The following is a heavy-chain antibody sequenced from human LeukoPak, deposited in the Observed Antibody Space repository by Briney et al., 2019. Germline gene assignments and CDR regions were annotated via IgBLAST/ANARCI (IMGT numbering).Heavy chain of an antibody. V-gene: IGHV1-18*01. Sequence: PSVKLSCKASGYTFTSVGISSVPHTPGQRVEWILWISAYNGKPNSTQKLRGGVTMTTHTSTSTAYMELRSLRSDDTAVYYCARRGEEWESGYDLGYYFDYWGQGTLVTVSS. CDR1: GYTFTSVG. J-gene: IGHJ4*02. CDR3: ARRGEEWESGYDLGYYFDY. D-gene: IGHD5-12*01. CDR2: ISAYNGKP.